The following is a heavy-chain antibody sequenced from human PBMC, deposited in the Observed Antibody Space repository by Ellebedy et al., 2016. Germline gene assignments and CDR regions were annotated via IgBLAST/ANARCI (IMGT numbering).Heavy chain of an antibody. CDR3: AKDTSDYYGLDV. D-gene: IGHD6-6*01. CDR1: GFIFDDAA. V-gene: IGHV3-9*01. J-gene: IGHJ6*02. Sequence: GGSLRLSXVGSGFIFDDAAMHWVRQAPGKGLEWVSGINWNSGIIGYADSMKGRFTISRDNAKNSLYLQMNSLRPEDTALYYCAKDTSDYYGLDVWGQGTTVTVSS. CDR2: INWNSGII.